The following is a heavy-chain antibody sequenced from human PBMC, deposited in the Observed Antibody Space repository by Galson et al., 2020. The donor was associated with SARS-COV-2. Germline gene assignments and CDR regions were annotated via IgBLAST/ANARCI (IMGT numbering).Heavy chain of an antibody. CDR3: ARGGSGSDDSNKRYFYYAMDG. CDR2: IAHDGGNK. J-gene: IGHJ6*02. CDR1: GFNFNNYA. Sequence: TGGSLRLSCAASGFNFNNYAVHWVRQAPGKGLEWVAVIAHDGGNKYYANSVTGRFTISRDNPKSTLYLEMISLRPEDTAVYFCARGGSGSDDSNKRYFYYAMDGGGQGTTVTFSS. V-gene: IGHV3-30-3*01. D-gene: IGHD3-10*01.